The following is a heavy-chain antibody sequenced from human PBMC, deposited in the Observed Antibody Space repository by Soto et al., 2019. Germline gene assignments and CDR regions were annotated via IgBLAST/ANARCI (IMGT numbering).Heavy chain of an antibody. D-gene: IGHD3-16*01. CDR3: AREVGRGSGSYYLDY. V-gene: IGHV3-74*03. CDR2: INGDGTDT. Sequence: EVQLVESGGGLVQPGGSLRLSCAASGFSFSMYWMHWVRQAPGKGLLWVSRINGDGTDTTYADSVKGRFTISRDNAKNTVYLQMNRLKAEDTAVYYCAREVGRGSGSYYLDYWGQETLGTVSS. CDR1: GFSFSMYW. J-gene: IGHJ4*02.